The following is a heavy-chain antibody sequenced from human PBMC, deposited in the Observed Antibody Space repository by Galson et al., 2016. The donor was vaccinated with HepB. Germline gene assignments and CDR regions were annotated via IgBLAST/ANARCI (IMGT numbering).Heavy chain of an antibody. CDR2: LSGTGGDT. D-gene: IGHD4-23*01. CDR1: GFTFSRYA. CDR3: AKDLTVAAWVDP. J-gene: IGHJ5*02. V-gene: IGHV3-23*01. Sequence: SLRLSCAASGFTFSRYAMTWVRQAPGKGLEWVSALSGTGGDTYYADSVKGRFTISRDNSKNTLYLQMTSLRDEDTATYYCAKDLTVAAWVDPWGQGTLVTVSS.